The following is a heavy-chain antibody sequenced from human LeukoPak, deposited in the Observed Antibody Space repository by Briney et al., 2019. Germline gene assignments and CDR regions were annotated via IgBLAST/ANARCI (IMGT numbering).Heavy chain of an antibody. Sequence: GGSLRLSGTASGFTFADYTIIWVRQAPGKGLEWVGFIRTKTYRGTTEYAASVEGRFTISRDDSWSIAYLQMNSLKTEDTAVYYCARGEKYCTNGVCYEKWGPFDYWGQGTLVTVSS. CDR2: IRTKTYRGTT. CDR3: ARGEKYCTNGVCYEKWGPFDY. J-gene: IGHJ4*02. CDR1: GFTFADYT. V-gene: IGHV3-49*04. D-gene: IGHD2-8*01.